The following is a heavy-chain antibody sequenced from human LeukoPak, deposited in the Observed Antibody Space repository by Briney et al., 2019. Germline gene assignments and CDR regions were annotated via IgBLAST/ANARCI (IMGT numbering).Heavy chain of an antibody. CDR1: GFSLSTSGMR. CDR2: IDWDDDK. J-gene: IGHJ4*02. Sequence: SGPTLVNPTQTLTLTCTFSGFSLSTSGMRVSWIRQPPGKALEWLARIDWDDDKFYSTSLKTRLTISKDTSTNQVVLTMTNMNPVDTATYYCARSPTKYCSGGSCDGAFDYWGQGTLVTVSS. CDR3: ARSPTKYCSGGSCDGAFDY. D-gene: IGHD2-15*01. V-gene: IGHV2-70*04.